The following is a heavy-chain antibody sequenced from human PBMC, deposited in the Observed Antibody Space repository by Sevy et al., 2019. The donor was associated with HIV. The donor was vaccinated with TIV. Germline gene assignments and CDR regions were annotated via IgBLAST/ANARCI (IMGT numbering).Heavy chain of an antibody. CDR2: IKQDGSEK. V-gene: IGHV3-7*01. Sequence: GGSLRLSCAASGFTFSSYWMSWVRQAPGKGLEWVANIKQDGSEKYYVDSVKGRFTISRDNAKNSLYLQMNSLRAEDTTVYYCARERGVDYYDSSPDAFDIWGQGTMVTVSS. J-gene: IGHJ3*02. CDR3: ARERGVDYYDSSPDAFDI. D-gene: IGHD3-22*01. CDR1: GFTFSSYW.